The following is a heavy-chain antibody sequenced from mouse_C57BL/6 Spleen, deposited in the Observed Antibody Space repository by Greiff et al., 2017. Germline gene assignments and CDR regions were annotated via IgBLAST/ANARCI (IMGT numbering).Heavy chain of an antibody. V-gene: IGHV5-6*01. CDR2: ISSGGSYT. Sequence: EVMLVESGGDLVKPGGSLKLSCAASGFTFSSYGMSWVRQTPDKRLEWVATISSGGSYTYYPDSVKGRFTISSDNAKNTLYLQMSSLKSEDTAMYYCSRHETVVPYWYFDVWGTGTTVTVSS. CDR3: SRHETVVPYWYFDV. D-gene: IGHD1-1*01. CDR1: GFTFSSYG. J-gene: IGHJ1*03.